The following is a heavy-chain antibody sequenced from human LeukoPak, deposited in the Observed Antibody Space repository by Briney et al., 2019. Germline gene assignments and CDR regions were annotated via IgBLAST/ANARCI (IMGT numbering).Heavy chain of an antibody. D-gene: IGHD3-3*01. CDR1: GYTFTGYY. CDR3: AREFIFAVVIGGAPFDY. Sequence: VASVKVSCKASGYTFTGYYIHWVRQAPGQGLEWVGWIYPHSGATNYAQKFQGRVTITSDTSISTAYMELSRLRSDDTAVYYCAREFIFAVVIGGAPFDYWGQGTLVTVSS. J-gene: IGHJ4*02. CDR2: IYPHSGAT. V-gene: IGHV1-2*02.